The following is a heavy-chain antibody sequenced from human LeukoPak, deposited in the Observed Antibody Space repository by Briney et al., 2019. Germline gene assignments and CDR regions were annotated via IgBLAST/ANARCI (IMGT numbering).Heavy chain of an antibody. D-gene: IGHD3-3*01. Sequence: GGSLRLSCAASGFTFSDYYMSWIRQAPGKGLEWVSYISSSGSTIYYADSVKGRFTISRDNAKNSLYLQMNSLGAEDTAVYYCARGLSLVTIFGVVIDKYFDYWGQGTLVTVSS. CDR1: GFTFSDYY. CDR3: ARGLSLVTIFGVVIDKYFDY. CDR2: ISSSGSTI. V-gene: IGHV3-11*04. J-gene: IGHJ4*02.